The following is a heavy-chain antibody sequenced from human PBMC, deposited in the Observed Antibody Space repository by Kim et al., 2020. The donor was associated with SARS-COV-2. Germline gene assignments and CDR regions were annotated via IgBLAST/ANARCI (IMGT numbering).Heavy chain of an antibody. D-gene: IGHD6-25*01. V-gene: IGHV3-7*01. J-gene: IGHJ4*01. Sequence: GGSLRFSCAVSGFLFRDYWMTWVRQAPGKGLEWVANIKEDGSDKNYVDSGRGRFTVFRDNAKNLLYLQMNSLRAEDAAVYYCVRGSAALADWGHGTLVTVSS. CDR1: GFLFRDYW. CDR3: VRGSAALAD. CDR2: IKEDGSDK.